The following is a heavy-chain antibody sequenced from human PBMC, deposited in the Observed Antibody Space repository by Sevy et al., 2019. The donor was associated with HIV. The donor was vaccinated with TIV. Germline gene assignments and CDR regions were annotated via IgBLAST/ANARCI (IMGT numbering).Heavy chain of an antibody. Sequence: GGSLRLSCAASGFTFSSYSMNWVRQAPGKGLEWVSSISSSSSYIYYADSVKGRFTISRDNAKNSLYLQMNSLRAEDTAVYYCARERGYCSGGSCYEYYYYYMDVWGKGTTVTVSS. D-gene: IGHD2-15*01. CDR1: GFTFSSYS. V-gene: IGHV3-21*01. CDR2: ISSSSSYI. CDR3: ARERGYCSGGSCYEYYYYYMDV. J-gene: IGHJ6*03.